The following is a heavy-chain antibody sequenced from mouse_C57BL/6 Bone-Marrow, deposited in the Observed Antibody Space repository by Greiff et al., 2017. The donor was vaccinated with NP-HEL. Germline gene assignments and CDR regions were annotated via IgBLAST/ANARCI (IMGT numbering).Heavy chain of an antibody. J-gene: IGHJ2*01. CDR1: GYTFTSYG. Sequence: VKLKESGAELARPGASVKLSCKASGYTFTSYGISWVKQRTGQGLEWIGEIYPRSGNTYYNEKFKGKATLTADKSSSTAYMELRSLTSEDSAVYFCARASYGSKGDDYWGQGTTLTVSS. V-gene: IGHV1-81*01. D-gene: IGHD1-1*01. CDR3: ARASYGSKGDDY. CDR2: IYPRSGNT.